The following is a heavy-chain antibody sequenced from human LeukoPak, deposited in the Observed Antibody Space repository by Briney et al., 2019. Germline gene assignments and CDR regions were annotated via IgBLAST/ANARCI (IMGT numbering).Heavy chain of an antibody. V-gene: IGHV3-9*01. J-gene: IGHJ4*02. CDR1: GFTFSSYG. Sequence: PGGSLRLSCAASGFTFSSYGMSWVRQAPGKGLEWVSGISWNSGSIGYADSVKGRFTISRDNAKNSLYLQMNSLRAEDTALYYCAKGPDGGNFYIWDYWGQGTLVTVSS. CDR3: AKGPDGGNFYIWDY. CDR2: ISWNSGSI. D-gene: IGHD4-23*01.